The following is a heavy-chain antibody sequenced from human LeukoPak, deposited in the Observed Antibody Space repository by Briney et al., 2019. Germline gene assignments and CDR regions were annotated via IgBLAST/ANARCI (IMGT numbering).Heavy chain of an antibody. CDR3: ARGGNYYIS. J-gene: IGHJ4*02. D-gene: IGHD3-22*01. Sequence: PGGSLRLSCAASKFTFSNYWMSWVRQAPGKGLEWVANINPDGGVKRYADSVKGRFTISRDNAKKSLSLHMNSLRAGDTAVYYCARGGNYYISWGQGTLVTVSS. V-gene: IGHV3-7*01. CDR1: KFTFSNYW. CDR2: INPDGGVK.